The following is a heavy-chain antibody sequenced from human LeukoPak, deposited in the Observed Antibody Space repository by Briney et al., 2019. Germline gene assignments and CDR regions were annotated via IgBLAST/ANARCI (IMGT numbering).Heavy chain of an antibody. D-gene: IGHD6-13*01. J-gene: IGHJ4*02. CDR2: ISSSGGST. CDR3: AKATPATAAFES. V-gene: IGHV3-23*01. Sequence: PGGSLRLSCAASEFTFSMYAMSWVRQAPGKGLEWVSTISSSGGSTYYADSVKGRFTISRDNSKNTLYLQMDSLRAEDTAVYYCAKATPATAAFESWGQGTLLTVSS. CDR1: EFTFSMYA.